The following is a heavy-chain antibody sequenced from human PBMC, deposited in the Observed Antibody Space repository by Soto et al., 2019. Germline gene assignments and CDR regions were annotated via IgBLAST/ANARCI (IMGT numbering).Heavy chain of an antibody. Sequence: SEALSLTCTVSGGSIISYYWSWIRQPPGKGLEWIGYIYYSGSTNYNPSLKSRVTISVDTSKNQFSLRLSSVTAADAVLYYCAIQELRGGSIFGVVIIRGALFHIGGQWTMVTVS. V-gene: IGHV4-59*08. CDR3: AIQELRGGSIFGVVIIRGALFHI. CDR2: IYYSGST. D-gene: IGHD3-3*01. J-gene: IGHJ3*02. CDR1: GGSIISYY.